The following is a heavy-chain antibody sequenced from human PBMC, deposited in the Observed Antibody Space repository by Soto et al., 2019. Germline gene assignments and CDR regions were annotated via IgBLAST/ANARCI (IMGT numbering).Heavy chain of an antibody. Sequence: PSETLSLTCAVYGGSFSGYYWGWIRQPPGKGLEWIGEINHSGSTNYNPSLKSRVTISVDTSKNQFSLKLSSVTAADTAMYYCARADYYDSSGYQREARNYYYYGMDVWGQGTTVTVSS. CDR2: INHSGST. J-gene: IGHJ6*02. D-gene: IGHD3-22*01. CDR1: GGSFSGYY. CDR3: ARADYYDSSGYQREARNYYYYGMDV. V-gene: IGHV4-34*01.